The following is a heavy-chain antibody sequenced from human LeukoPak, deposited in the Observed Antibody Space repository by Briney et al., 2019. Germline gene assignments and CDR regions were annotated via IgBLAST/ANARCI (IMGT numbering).Heavy chain of an antibody. CDR2: ISGRSTDI. V-gene: IGHV3-21*04. CDR3: ARRGYYDSSGYDF. D-gene: IGHD3-22*01. J-gene: IGHJ4*02. CDR1: GGSISSSSYY. Sequence: ETLSLTCTVSGGSISSSSYYWGWVRQAPGKGLEWVSSISGRSTDIYYADSVKGRFTISRDNAKNSLYLQMNSLWAEDTAIYYCARRGYYDSSGYDFWGQGTLVTVSS.